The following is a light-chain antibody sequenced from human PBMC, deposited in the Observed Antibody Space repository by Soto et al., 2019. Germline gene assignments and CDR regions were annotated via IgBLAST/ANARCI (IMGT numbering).Light chain of an antibody. J-gene: IGKJ1*01. CDR3: QQSNSLPRT. CDR1: QSISSY. Sequence: DIQMTQSPSSLSASVGDRVTITCRARQSISSYLNWYQQKPGKAPKLLIYAASSLQSGVPSRFSGSGSGTDFTLTISSLQPEDFATYYCQQSNSLPRTFGQGTKVEIK. V-gene: IGKV1-39*01. CDR2: AAS.